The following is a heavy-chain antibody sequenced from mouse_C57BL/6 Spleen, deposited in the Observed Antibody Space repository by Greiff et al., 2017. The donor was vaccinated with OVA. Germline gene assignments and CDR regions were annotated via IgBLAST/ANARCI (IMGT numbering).Heavy chain of an antibody. CDR2: ISAGGSYT. V-gene: IGHV5-4*01. CDR1: GFTFSSYA. D-gene: IGHD2-5*01. J-gene: IGHJ3*01. Sequence: EVQVVESGGGLVKPGGSLKLSCAASGFTFSSYAMSWVRQTPEKRLEWVATISAGGSYTYYPDNVKGRFTISRDNAKNNLYLQMSHLKSEDTAMYYCARYQGSNYGAWFAYWGQGTLVTVS. CDR3: ARYQGSNYGAWFAY.